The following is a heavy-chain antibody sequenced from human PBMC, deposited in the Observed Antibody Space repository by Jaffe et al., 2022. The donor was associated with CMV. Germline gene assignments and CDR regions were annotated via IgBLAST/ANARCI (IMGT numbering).Heavy chain of an antibody. D-gene: IGHD6-13*01. CDR2: IGNDGSNK. J-gene: IGHJ4*02. V-gene: IGHV3-33*01. CDR1: GFTFSNFG. CDR3: ARGVIASGGQQLEDY. Sequence: QVQLAESGGGVVQPGRSLRLSCAASGFTFSNFGMHWVRQAPGKGLEWVTLIGNDGSNKYYAESVKGRFTISRDNSKNTLYLQMNSLRTEDTAVYYCARGVIASGGQQLEDYWGQGTLVTVSS.